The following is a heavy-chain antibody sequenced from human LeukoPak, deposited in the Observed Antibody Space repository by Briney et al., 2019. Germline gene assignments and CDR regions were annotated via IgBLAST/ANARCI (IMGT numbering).Heavy chain of an antibody. CDR1: GFTFSSYG. D-gene: IGHD3-22*01. Sequence: GGSLRLSCAASGFTFSSYGMHWVRQAPGKGLEWVAVISYDGSNKYYADSVKGRFTISRDNAKNSLSLQVNSLSAEDTAVYYCARSRSGYYEDYWGQGTLVTVSS. CDR2: ISYDGSNK. J-gene: IGHJ4*02. V-gene: IGHV3-30*03. CDR3: ARSRSGYYEDY.